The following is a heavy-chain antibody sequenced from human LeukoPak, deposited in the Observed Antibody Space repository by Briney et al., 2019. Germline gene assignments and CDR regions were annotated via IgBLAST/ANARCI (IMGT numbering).Heavy chain of an antibody. CDR3: ASPKGHYYDSSGYYYYGMDV. V-gene: IGHV3-53*01. J-gene: IGHJ6*02. CDR2: IYSGGST. Sequence: PGGSLRLSCAASGFTFSDYYMSWIRQAPGKGLEWVSVIYSGGSTYYADSVKGRFTISRDNSKNTLYLQMNSLRAEDTAVYYCASPKGHYYDSSGYYYYGMDVWGQGTTVTVSS. D-gene: IGHD3-22*01. CDR1: GFTFSDYY.